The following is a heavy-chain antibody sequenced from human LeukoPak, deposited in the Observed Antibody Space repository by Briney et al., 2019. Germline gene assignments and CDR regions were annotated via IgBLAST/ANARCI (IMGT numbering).Heavy chain of an antibody. J-gene: IGHJ6*02. Sequence: GGSLRLSCAASGFTFSSYAMSWVRQAPGKGLEWASTISGSGSDTYYAGSVKGRFTISRDHSENTLYLQMNSLGAEDTAIYYCAKVPYSDYGSGRPPFMDVWGQGTTVAVSS. CDR3: AKVPYSDYGSGRPPFMDV. V-gene: IGHV3-23*01. CDR1: GFTFSSYA. CDR2: ISGSGSDT. D-gene: IGHD3-10*01.